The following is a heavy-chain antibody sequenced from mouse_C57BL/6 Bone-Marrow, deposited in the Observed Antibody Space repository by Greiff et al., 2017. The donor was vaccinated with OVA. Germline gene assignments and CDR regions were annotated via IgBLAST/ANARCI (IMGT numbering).Heavy chain of an antibody. CDR3: ARDYDYDGAWFAY. Sequence: VQLVESGPELVKPGASVKLSCKASGYTFTSYDINWVKQRPGQGLEWIGWLYPRDGRTKYNEKFKGKATLTVDTSSSTAYMELHSLRLEDSAVYVCARDYDYDGAWFAYWGQGTLVTVSA. J-gene: IGHJ3*01. CDR2: LYPRDGRT. V-gene: IGHV1-85*01. D-gene: IGHD2-4*01. CDR1: GYTFTSYD.